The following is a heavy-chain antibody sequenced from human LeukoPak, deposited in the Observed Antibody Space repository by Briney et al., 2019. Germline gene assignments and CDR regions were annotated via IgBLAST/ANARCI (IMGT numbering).Heavy chain of an antibody. D-gene: IGHD3-22*01. V-gene: IGHV1-8*01. J-gene: IGHJ4*02. CDR3: ARDGEYYYDSSGSPSSDY. Sequence: ASVKVSCXASGYTFTSYDINWVRQASGQGLEWMGWMNPNSGNTGYAQKFQGRVTMTRNTSISTAYMELSSLRSEDTAVYYCARDGEYYYDSSGSPSSDYWGQGTLVTVSS. CDR1: GYTFTSYD. CDR2: MNPNSGNT.